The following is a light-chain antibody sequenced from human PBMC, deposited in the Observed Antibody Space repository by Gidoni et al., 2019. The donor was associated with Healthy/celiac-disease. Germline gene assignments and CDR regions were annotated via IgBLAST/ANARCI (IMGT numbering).Light chain of an antibody. CDR3: QSYDSSLGLYV. CDR2: GNS. J-gene: IGLJ1*01. CDR1: SSNIGAGYD. Sequence: QAVLTQQPTESGAPGQRVTISCTGSSSNIGAGYDVHWYQQLPGPAPKLLIYGNSTRPSGVPDRFSGSKSGPSASLALTVLPAEDEADYYCQSYDSSLGLYVFGTGTKVTVL. V-gene: IGLV1-40*01.